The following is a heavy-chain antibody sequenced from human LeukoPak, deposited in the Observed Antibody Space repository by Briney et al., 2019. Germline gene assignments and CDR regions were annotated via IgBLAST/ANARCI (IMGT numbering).Heavy chain of an antibody. CDR3: ARSPLAFYDSSGYPRVWFDP. J-gene: IGHJ5*02. V-gene: IGHV4-30-2*01. Sequence: MPSQTLSLTCTVSGDSISSGGHSWSWIRQPPGKGLEWIGYIYHIGYISQSGNIYQNPSLKSRVTISLDTSRNQFSLKLSSVTAADTAVYYCARSPLAFYDSSGYPRVWFDPWGQGTLVTVSS. CDR2: ISQSGNI. CDR1: GDSISSGGHS. D-gene: IGHD3-22*01.